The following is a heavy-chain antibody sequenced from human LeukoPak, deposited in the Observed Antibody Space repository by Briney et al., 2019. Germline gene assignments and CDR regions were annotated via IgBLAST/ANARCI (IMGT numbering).Heavy chain of an antibody. J-gene: IGHJ4*02. CDR1: GGSISSYY. V-gene: IGHV4-59*08. Sequence: KPSETLSLTCTVSGGSISSYYWSWIRQPPGKGLEWIGYIYYRGSTNHNPSLKSRVTISVDTSKNQFSLKLSSVTAADTAVYYCARHRRTVTTQIFDYWGQGTLVTVSS. CDR3: ARHRRTVTTQIFDY. CDR2: IYYRGST. D-gene: IGHD4-17*01.